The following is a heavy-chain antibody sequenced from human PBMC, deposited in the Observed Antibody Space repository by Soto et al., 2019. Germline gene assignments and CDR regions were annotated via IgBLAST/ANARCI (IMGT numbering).Heavy chain of an antibody. J-gene: IGHJ4*02. D-gene: IGHD1-26*01. CDR2: ISYDGSNK. Sequence: GGSLRLSCAASGFTFSSYAMHWVRQAPGKGLEWVAVISYDGSNKYYADSVKGRFTISRDNSKNTLYLQMNSLRVEDTAIYYYVRGASLNFDYWGQGTLVTVSS. CDR3: VRGASLNFDY. CDR1: GFTFSSYA. V-gene: IGHV3-30*04.